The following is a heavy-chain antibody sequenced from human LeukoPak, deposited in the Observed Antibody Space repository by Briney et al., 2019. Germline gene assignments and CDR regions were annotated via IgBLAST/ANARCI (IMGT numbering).Heavy chain of an antibody. J-gene: IGHJ4*02. CDR1: GFTFSNHG. Sequence: PGRSLRLSCAASGFTFSNHGMHWVRQAPAKGLEWVANIWYDGSKEYYADTVKGRFTISRDISKNTLYLQMNSLRAEDTAVYYCARDLAAARLDFRGQGTLVTVSS. CDR2: IWYDGSKE. D-gene: IGHD6-6*01. V-gene: IGHV3-33*01. CDR3: ARDLAAARLDF.